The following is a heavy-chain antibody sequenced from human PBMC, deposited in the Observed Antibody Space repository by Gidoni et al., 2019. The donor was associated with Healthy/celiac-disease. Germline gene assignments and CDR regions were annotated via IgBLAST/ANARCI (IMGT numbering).Heavy chain of an antibody. V-gene: IGHV3-9*01. J-gene: IGHJ5*02. CDR3: AKDKTQWELLGANWFDP. Sequence: EVQLVESGGGLVQPGRSLRSSCAASGFTFDDYAMHWVRQAPGKGLEWVSVISLNSGIIGYADSVKGRFTISRYNAKNSLYLQMNSLRAEDTALYYCAKDKTQWELLGANWFDPWGQGTLVTVSS. CDR1: GFTFDDYA. CDR2: ISLNSGII. D-gene: IGHD1-26*01.